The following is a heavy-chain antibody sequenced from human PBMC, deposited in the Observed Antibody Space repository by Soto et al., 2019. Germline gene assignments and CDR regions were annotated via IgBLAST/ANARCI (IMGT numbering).Heavy chain of an antibody. D-gene: IGHD5-18*01. CDR3: ARGQLWSDDAFDI. Sequence: LKISCKGSGYSFTSYWIGWVRQMPGKGLEWMGIIYPGDSDTRYSPSFQGQVTISADKSISTAYLQWSSLKASDTAMYYCARGQLWSDDAFDIWGQGTMVTVSS. V-gene: IGHV5-51*01. CDR2: IYPGDSDT. CDR1: GYSFTSYW. J-gene: IGHJ3*02.